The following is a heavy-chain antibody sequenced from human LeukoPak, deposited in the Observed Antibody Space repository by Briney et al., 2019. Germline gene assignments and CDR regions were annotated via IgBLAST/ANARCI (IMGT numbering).Heavy chain of an antibody. CDR2: IKQDGSEK. Sequence: PGGSLRLSCAASGFTFSSYWMSWVRQAPGKGLEWVANIKQDGSEKYYVDSVKGRFTISRDNAKNSLYLQMNSLRAEDTAVYYCAREHYYDSSMGAFDIWGQGTMVTVSS. CDR1: GFTFSSYW. V-gene: IGHV3-7*01. D-gene: IGHD3-22*01. CDR3: AREHYYDSSMGAFDI. J-gene: IGHJ3*02.